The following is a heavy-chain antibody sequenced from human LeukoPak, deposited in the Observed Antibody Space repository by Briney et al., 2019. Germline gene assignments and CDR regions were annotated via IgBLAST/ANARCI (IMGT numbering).Heavy chain of an antibody. D-gene: IGHD4-11*01. Sequence: GASVKVSCKASGYAFTSYGISWVRQAPGQGLEWMGGIIPIFGTANYAQKFQGRVTITADQSASTAYMELSSLRSEDTAVYYCASVDYSNSGYWGQGTLVTVSS. CDR2: IIPIFGTA. J-gene: IGHJ4*02. CDR3: ASVDYSNSGY. CDR1: GYAFTSYG. V-gene: IGHV1-69*13.